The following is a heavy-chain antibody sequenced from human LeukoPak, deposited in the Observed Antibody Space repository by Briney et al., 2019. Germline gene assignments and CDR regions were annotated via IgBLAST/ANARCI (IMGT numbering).Heavy chain of an antibody. Sequence: GGSLRLSCSASGFTFSSYNMGWVRHDPVRGLEWVASISGSGDIITYTDSLKGRFTISRDNSKNTLFLQMNSLRADDTALYYCANARRGYSYGDFDYWGQGTLVTVSS. CDR1: GFTFSSYN. V-gene: IGHV3-23*01. CDR3: ANARRGYSYGDFDY. CDR2: ISGSGDII. D-gene: IGHD5-18*01. J-gene: IGHJ4*02.